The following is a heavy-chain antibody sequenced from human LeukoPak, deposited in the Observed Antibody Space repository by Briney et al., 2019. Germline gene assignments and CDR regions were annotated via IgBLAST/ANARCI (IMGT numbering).Heavy chain of an antibody. CDR1: GFTFSSYW. CDR2: IKRDGSEK. Sequence: GGSLGLSCAASGFTFSSYWMSWVRQAPGKGLEWVANIKRDGSEKYYVDSVKGRFTISRDDAKKSVYLQMNSLRAEDTAVYYCASDGGPFDHWGQGTLVTVSS. D-gene: IGHD2-15*01. J-gene: IGHJ4*02. V-gene: IGHV3-7*04. CDR3: ASDGGPFDH.